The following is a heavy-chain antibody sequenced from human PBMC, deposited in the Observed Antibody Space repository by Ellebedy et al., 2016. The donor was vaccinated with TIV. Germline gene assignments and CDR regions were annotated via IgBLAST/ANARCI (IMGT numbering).Heavy chain of an antibody. CDR3: AGVVTVVLAFDY. Sequence: SETLSLTCTVPGGSISSSSYYWGWIRQPPGKGLEWIGSMYLSGSTYYNPSLESRVTISVDTSKNQFPLRLNSVTAADTAVYDCAGVVTVVLAFDYWGQGSLVTVSS. D-gene: IGHD2-21*02. CDR1: GGSISSSSYY. CDR2: MYLSGST. V-gene: IGHV4-39*06. J-gene: IGHJ4*02.